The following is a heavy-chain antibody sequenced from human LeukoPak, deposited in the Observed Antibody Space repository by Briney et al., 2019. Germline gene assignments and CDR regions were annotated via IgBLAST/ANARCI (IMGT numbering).Heavy chain of an antibody. V-gene: IGHV3-23*01. J-gene: IGHJ4*02. CDR1: GFTFSSYT. CDR2: ISGSGGST. Sequence: PGGSLRLSCAASGFTFSSYTMSWVRQAPGKGLEWVSAISGSGGSTYYADSVKGRFTISRDNSKNTLYLQMNSLRAEDTAVYYCAKNQGRGNVVVTAPRIDYWGQGTLVTVSS. D-gene: IGHD2-21*02. CDR3: AKNQGRGNVVVTAPRIDY.